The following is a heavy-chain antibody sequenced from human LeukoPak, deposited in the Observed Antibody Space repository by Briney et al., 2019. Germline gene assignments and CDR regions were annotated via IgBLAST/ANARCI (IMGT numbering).Heavy chain of an antibody. V-gene: IGHV3-11*04. Sequence: KSGGSLRLSCAASGSGFNFRDHYMSWIRQAPGKGLEWVSYITHDGGTIYYADSVKGRFTISRDNAKNSLYLQMNSLRAEDTAAYYCAREESRYSSGWSYYYYGMDVWGQGTTVTVSS. CDR3: AREESRYSSGWSYYYYGMDV. J-gene: IGHJ6*02. D-gene: IGHD6-19*01. CDR2: ITHDGGTI. CDR1: GSGFNFRDHY.